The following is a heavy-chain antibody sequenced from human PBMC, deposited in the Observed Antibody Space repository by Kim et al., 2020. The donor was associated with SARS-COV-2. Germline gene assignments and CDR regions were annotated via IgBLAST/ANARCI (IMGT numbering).Heavy chain of an antibody. CDR3: AREGATDVTSDLDN. J-gene: IGHJ4*02. D-gene: IGHD5-12*01. Sequence: GGSLRLSCGASGFTFSDYAMHWVRQAPGKGLDWVAVTSYDGSYKNYADSVKGRFTISRDDSKNTLYLELNSLRAEDTAVYYCAREGATDVTSDLDNWGQGTLVTVSS. CDR1: GFTFSDYA. V-gene: IGHV3-30*04. CDR2: TSYDGSYK.